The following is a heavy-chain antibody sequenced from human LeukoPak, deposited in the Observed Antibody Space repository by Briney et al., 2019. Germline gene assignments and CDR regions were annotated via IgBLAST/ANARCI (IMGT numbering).Heavy chain of an antibody. CDR2: IRSSSSDI. V-gene: IGHV3-21*01. CDR3: ARVRSGSLDY. D-gene: IGHD1-26*01. J-gene: IGHJ4*02. Sequence: PGGSLRLSCAASGFTFSSYSMNWVRQAPGKGLEWVSFIRSSSSDIYYADSVKGRFTISRDNAKNSLYLQMDSLRAEDTAAYYCARVRSGSLDYWGQGTLVTVSS. CDR1: GFTFSSYS.